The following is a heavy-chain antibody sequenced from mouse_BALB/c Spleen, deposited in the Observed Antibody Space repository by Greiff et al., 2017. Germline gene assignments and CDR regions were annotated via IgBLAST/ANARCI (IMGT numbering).Heavy chain of an antibody. CDR1: GFTFSDYY. V-gene: IGHV5-4*02. CDR3: ARASPDY. CDR2: ISDGGSYT. J-gene: IGHJ2*01. Sequence: EVKVEESGGGLVKPGGSLKLSCAASGFTFSDYYMYWVRQTPEKRLEWVATISDGGSYTYYPDSVKGRFTISRDNAKNNLYLQMSSLKSEDTAMYYCARASPDYWGQGTTLTVSS.